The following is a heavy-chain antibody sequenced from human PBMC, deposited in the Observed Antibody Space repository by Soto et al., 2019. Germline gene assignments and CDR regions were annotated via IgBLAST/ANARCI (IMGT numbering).Heavy chain of an antibody. CDR3: AKDRGKVIAILDAFDI. V-gene: IGHV3-23*01. Sequence: GGSLRLSCAASGFTFSSYAMSWVRQAPGKGLEWVSAIGGSGGSTYYADSVKGRFTISRDNSKNTLYLQMNSLRAEDTAVYYCAKDRGKVIAILDAFDIWGQGTMVTVSS. CDR2: IGGSGGST. CDR1: GFTFSSYA. D-gene: IGHD2-21*01. J-gene: IGHJ3*02.